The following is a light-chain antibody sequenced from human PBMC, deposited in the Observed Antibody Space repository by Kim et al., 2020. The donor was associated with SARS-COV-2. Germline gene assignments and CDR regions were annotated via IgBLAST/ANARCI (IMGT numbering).Light chain of an antibody. CDR2: EDK. CDR3: QSYDTSNAWV. CDR1: SGSIDNNY. Sequence: NFMLTQPHSVSESPGKTVTISYTGSSGSIDNNYVQWYQQRPGSAPTTVIYEDKQRPSGVPDRFSGSIDSSSNSASLTISRLKTEDEADYYCQSYDTSNAWVFGGGTKVTV. J-gene: IGLJ3*02. V-gene: IGLV6-57*02.